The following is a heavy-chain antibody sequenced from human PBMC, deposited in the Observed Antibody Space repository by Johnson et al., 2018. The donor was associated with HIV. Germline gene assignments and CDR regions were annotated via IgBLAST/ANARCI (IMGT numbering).Heavy chain of an antibody. J-gene: IGHJ3*01. CDR1: GFTFSSSW. Sequence: MQLVESGGGLVQPGGSLRLSCAASGFTFSSSWMNWVRQAPGKGLEWVANIKQDGSQKSYVDSVKGRFTISRDNAKTSLYLQMDSLRAEDTAVYYCARGGKWLQLGGATDGCDVWGQGTMVTVAS. CDR2: IKQDGSQK. CDR3: ARGGKWLQLGGATDGCDV. V-gene: IGHV3-7*05. D-gene: IGHD5-24*01.